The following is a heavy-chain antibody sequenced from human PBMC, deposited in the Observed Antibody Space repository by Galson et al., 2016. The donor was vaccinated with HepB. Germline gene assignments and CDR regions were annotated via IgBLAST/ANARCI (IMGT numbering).Heavy chain of an antibody. Sequence: SETLSLTCTVSGGSISYYHWNWIRQPPGKGLEWIGFIYNNETTNYNPSLKSPVTISVDTSKNQISLRLSSVTAADTAVYYCARADRSSSWYYYGLDVWGQGTTVTVSS. J-gene: IGHJ6*02. D-gene: IGHD6-13*01. CDR2: IYNNETT. CDR3: ARADRSSSWYYYGLDV. CDR1: GGSISYYH. V-gene: IGHV4-59*01.